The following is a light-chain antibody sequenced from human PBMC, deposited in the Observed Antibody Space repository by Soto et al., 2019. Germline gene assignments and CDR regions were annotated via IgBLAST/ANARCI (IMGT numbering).Light chain of an antibody. CDR3: QQSYSSPRT. V-gene: IGKV1-5*03. CDR2: KAS. CDR1: QTISSW. J-gene: IGKJ1*01. Sequence: DIQMTQSPSTLSGSVGDRVTITCRASQTISSWLAWYQQKPGKAPKLLIYKASTLKSGVPSRFRGSGSGTDFILTISSLQPEDYATYYCQQSYSSPRTFGQGTKVDIK.